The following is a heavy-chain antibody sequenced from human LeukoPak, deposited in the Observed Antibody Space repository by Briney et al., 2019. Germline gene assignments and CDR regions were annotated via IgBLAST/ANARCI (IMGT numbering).Heavy chain of an antibody. J-gene: IGHJ4*02. D-gene: IGHD3-22*01. CDR1: GYTLTELS. Sequence: ASVKVSCKVSGYTLTELSMHWVRQAPGKGLEWMGGFDPEDGETIYAQKFQGRVTMTEDTSTDTAYMELSSLRSDDTAVYYGATGRYYDSSGYYYFVCWGQGTLVTVSS. CDR3: ATGRYYDSSGYYYFVC. CDR2: FDPEDGET. V-gene: IGHV1-24*01.